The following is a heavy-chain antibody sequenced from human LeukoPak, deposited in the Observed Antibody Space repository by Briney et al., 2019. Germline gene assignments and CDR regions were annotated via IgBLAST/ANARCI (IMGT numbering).Heavy chain of an antibody. CDR3: ATLYGSSAGTFDI. V-gene: IGHV4-34*01. J-gene: IGHJ3*02. Sequence: KPSETLSLTCAVYGGSFSGYYWSWIRQPPGKGLEWIGEINHSGSTYYNPSLKSRVTISVDSSKNQFSLKLSSVTAADTAVFYCATLYGSSAGTFDIWGQGTMVTVSS. CDR1: GGSFSGYY. D-gene: IGHD6-6*01. CDR2: INHSGST.